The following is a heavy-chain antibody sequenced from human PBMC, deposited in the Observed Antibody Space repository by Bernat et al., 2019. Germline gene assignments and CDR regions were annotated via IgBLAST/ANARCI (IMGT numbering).Heavy chain of an antibody. D-gene: IGHD3/OR15-3a*01. CDR3: ARLDFWTGSGASYFDL. V-gene: IGHV4-39*01. CDR2: IYYSGTT. J-gene: IGHJ4*02. CDR1: GGSVSSSSYY. Sequence: QLQLQASGPGLVKPSETRSLTCAVSGGSVSSSSYYWGWVRQPPGKGLEWIGNIYYSGTTYFNPSLKSRITVSVDTSKNQFSLKLSSVTAADTAVYYCARLDFWTGSGASYFDLWGQGTLVTVSS.